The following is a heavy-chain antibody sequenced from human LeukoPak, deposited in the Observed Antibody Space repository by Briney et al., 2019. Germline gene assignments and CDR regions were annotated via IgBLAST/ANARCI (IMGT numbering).Heavy chain of an antibody. V-gene: IGHV4-34*01. CDR3: ARDIHCSGGSCYPNDAFDI. Sequence: KPSETLSLTCAVYGGSFSGYYWSWIRQPPGKGLEWIGSIYYSGSTYYNPSLKSRVTISVDTSKNQFSLKLSSVTAADTAVYYCARDIHCSGGSCYPNDAFDIWGQGTMVTVSS. CDR2: IYYSGST. D-gene: IGHD2-15*01. J-gene: IGHJ3*02. CDR1: GGSFSGYY.